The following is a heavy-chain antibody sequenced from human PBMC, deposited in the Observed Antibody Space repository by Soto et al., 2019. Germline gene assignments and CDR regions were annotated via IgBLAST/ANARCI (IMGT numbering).Heavy chain of an antibody. D-gene: IGHD3-22*01. Sequence: SETLSLTCTISGGSISSYHWSWIRQPPGKGLEYIGHSYYNGSNNYNPSLKSRVTISVDTSKNQFSLKVSSVTAADTAVYYCARDYYYDLSGMDVWGQGTTVTVSS. J-gene: IGHJ6*02. CDR1: GGSISSYH. CDR2: SYYNGSN. V-gene: IGHV4-59*01. CDR3: ARDYYYDLSGMDV.